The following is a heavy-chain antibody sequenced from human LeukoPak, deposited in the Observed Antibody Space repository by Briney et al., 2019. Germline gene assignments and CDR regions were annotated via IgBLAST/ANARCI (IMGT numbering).Heavy chain of an antibody. D-gene: IGHD3-3*01. V-gene: IGHV3-23*01. CDR3: AKGTIFGVVIGEFDY. CDR1: GFTFSSYS. J-gene: IGHJ4*02. Sequence: PGGSLRLSCAASGFTFSSYSMNWVRQAPGKGLEWVSAISGSGGSTYYADSVKGRFTISRDKSKNTLYLQMNSLRAEDTAVYYCAKGTIFGVVIGEFDYWGQGTLVTVSS. CDR2: ISGSGGST.